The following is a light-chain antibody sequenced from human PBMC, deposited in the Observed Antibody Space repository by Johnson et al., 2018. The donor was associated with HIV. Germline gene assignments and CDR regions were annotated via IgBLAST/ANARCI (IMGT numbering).Light chain of an antibody. CDR3: GTWDSSLTSYV. Sequence: QPVLTQPPSVSAAPGQKVTISCSGSNSNIGNNYVSWYQQVPGKAPKLLIYDNSKRPSGIPDRFSGSKSGTSATLGITGLQTGDEADYYCGTWDSSLTSYVFGAGTKVTVL. CDR1: NSNIGNNY. V-gene: IGLV1-51*01. J-gene: IGLJ1*01. CDR2: DNS.